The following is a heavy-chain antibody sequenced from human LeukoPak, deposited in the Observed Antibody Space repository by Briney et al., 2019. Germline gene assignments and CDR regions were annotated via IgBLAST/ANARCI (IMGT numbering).Heavy chain of an antibody. CDR3: ARGAITFGGVRPFDY. Sequence: SETLFLTCTVSGGSISSSDYYWAWIRQPPGKQLEWIGSIFYTGTTYYSPSLKSRVTISIDTSKNQFSLKLDSVTAADTAVYYCARGAITFGGVRPFDYWGQGTLVTVSS. V-gene: IGHV4-39*07. CDR1: GGSISSSDYY. J-gene: IGHJ4*02. CDR2: IFYTGTT. D-gene: IGHD3-16*01.